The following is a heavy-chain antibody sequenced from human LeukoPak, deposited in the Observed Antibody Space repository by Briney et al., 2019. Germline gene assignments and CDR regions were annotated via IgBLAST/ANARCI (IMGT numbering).Heavy chain of an antibody. CDR3: ATTPEGPYASSGYYYDDY. CDR2: IDPGDSYT. D-gene: IGHD3-22*01. Sequence: GESLKISCKGSGYSFTSYWISWVRQMPGKGLEWMGRIDPGDSYTNYSPSFQGHVTISADKSISTAYLQWSSLKASDTAMYYCATTPEGPYASSGYYYDDYWGQGTLVTVSS. V-gene: IGHV5-10-1*01. J-gene: IGHJ4*02. CDR1: GYSFTSYW.